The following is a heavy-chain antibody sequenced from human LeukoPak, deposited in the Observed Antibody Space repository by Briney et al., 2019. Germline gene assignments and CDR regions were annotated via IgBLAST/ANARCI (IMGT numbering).Heavy chain of an antibody. V-gene: IGHV4-59*12. CDR1: GGSISSYY. CDR2: IYYSGST. J-gene: IGHJ4*02. CDR3: ARAPRYYDSSGYYYFFDY. Sequence: SETLSLTRTVSGGSISSYYWSWIRQPPGKGLEWIGYIYYSGSTNYNPSLKSRVTISVDTSKNQFSLKLSSVTAADTAVYYCARAPRYYDSSGYYYFFDYWGQGTLVTVSS. D-gene: IGHD3-22*01.